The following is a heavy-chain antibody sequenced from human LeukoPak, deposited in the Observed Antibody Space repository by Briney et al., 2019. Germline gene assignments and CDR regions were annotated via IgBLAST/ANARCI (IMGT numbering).Heavy chain of an antibody. CDR1: GGSISSGSYY. Sequence: PSQILSLTCTVSGGSISSGSYYWSWIRQPAGKGLEWIGRIYTSGSTNYNPSLKSRVTISVDTSKNQFSLKLSSVTAADTAVYYCARKGEGTLDPFDYWGQGTLVTVSS. V-gene: IGHV4-61*02. CDR3: ARKGEGTLDPFDY. J-gene: IGHJ4*02. D-gene: IGHD3-16*01. CDR2: IYTSGST.